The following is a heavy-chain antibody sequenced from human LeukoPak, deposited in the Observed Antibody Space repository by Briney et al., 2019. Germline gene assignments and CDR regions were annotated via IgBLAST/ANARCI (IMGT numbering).Heavy chain of an antibody. CDR2: INPNSGGT. Sequence: GASVKVSCKASGYTFTAYYMHWVRQAPGPGLGWRGWINPNSGGTDYAQKFQGRVTMTRDTSIRTVYMDLSRLTSDDTAVYYCATAAPGYYFDYGGQGTLVTVSS. D-gene: IGHD2-15*01. CDR1: GYTFTAYY. V-gene: IGHV1-2*02. CDR3: ATAAPGYYFDY. J-gene: IGHJ4*02.